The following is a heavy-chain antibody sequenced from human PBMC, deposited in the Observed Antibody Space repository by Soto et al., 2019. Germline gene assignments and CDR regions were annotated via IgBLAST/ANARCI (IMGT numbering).Heavy chain of an antibody. CDR3: ARGEQYSGRIFDY. CDR2: TYYRSKWYY. D-gene: IGHD1-26*01. J-gene: IGHJ4*01. Sequence: SQTLSLTCAITGDSVSSNSAGWSWVRQSPSRGLEWLGRTYYRSKWYYEYAVSVRGRITINPDTSKNHYSLQLHSVTPEDTAVYFCARGEQYSGRIFDYWGQGTLVTVSS. CDR1: GDSVSSNSAG. V-gene: IGHV6-1*01.